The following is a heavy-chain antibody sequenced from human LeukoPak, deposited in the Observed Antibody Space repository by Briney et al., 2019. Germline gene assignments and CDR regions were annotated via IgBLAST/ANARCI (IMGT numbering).Heavy chain of an antibody. J-gene: IGHJ4*02. CDR2: INHSGST. CDR3: AREVVVTMRTQYYFDY. Sequence: SETLSLTCAVYGGSFSGYYWSWIRQPPGKGLEWIGEINHSGSTNYNPSLKSRVTISADTSKNQFSLKLSSVTAADTAVYYCAREVVVTMRTQYYFDYWGQGTLVTVSS. D-gene: IGHD3-22*01. CDR1: GGSFSGYY. V-gene: IGHV4-34*01.